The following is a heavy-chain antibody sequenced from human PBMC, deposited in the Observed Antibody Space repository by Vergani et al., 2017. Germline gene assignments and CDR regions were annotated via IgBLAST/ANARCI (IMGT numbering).Heavy chain of an antibody. CDR2: INSDGSST. V-gene: IGHV3-74*01. J-gene: IGHJ5*02. CDR3: ARATTVMVRGVILYNWFDP. Sequence: EVHLVESGGGLVKPGGSLRLSCAASGFTFSSYWMHWVRQAPGKGLVWVSRINSDGSSTSYADSVKGRFTISRDNAKNTLYLQMNSLRAEDTAVYYCARATTVMVRGVILYNWFDPWGQGTLVTVSS. CDR1: GFTFSSYW. D-gene: IGHD3-10*01.